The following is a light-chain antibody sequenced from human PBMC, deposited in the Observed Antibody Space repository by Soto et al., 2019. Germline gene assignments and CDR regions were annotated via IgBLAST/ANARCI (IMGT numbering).Light chain of an antibody. CDR1: SSDVGGYDY. CDR3: LGYAGTAYV. V-gene: IGLV2-8*01. CDR2: EVT. J-gene: IGLJ1*01. Sequence: QSALTQPPSASGSPGQSVTISCTGTSSDVGGYDYVSWYRQYPGKTPKLMIFEVTKRPSGVPDRCSGSKSGSPASLTVSGLQAEDGAEYHSLGYAGTAYVFGTGAQLTVL.